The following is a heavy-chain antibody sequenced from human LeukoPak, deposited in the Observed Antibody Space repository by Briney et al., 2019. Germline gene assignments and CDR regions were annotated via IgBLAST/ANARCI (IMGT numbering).Heavy chain of an antibody. CDR2: IYTSGST. CDR3: AREFIFGYSGYHAFDI. V-gene: IGHV4-4*07. D-gene: IGHD5-12*01. J-gene: IGHJ3*02. Sequence: SETLSLTCTVSGGSISSYYWSWIRQPAGKGLEWIGRIYTSGSTNYNPSLKSRVTMSVDTSKNQFSLKLSSVTAADTAVYYCAREFIFGYSGYHAFDIWGHGAMVTVSS. CDR1: GGSISSYY.